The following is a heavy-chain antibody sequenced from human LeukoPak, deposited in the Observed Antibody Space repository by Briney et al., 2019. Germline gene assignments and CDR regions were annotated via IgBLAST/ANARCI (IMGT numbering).Heavy chain of an antibody. V-gene: IGHV3-23*01. Sequence: GGSLRLSCAASGFTFSSYAMSWVRQAPGKGLEGVSAISSSGGSTYYADSVKGQFTISRDNSKNTLYLQMNRLGAEDTAVYYCARYSRTTGTTSNFDYWGQGTLVTVSS. J-gene: IGHJ4*02. CDR3: ARYSRTTGTTSNFDY. CDR1: GFTFSSYA. D-gene: IGHD1-1*01. CDR2: ISSSGGST.